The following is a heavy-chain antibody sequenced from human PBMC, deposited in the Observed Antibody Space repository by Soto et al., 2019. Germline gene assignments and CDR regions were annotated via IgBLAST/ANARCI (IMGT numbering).Heavy chain of an antibody. J-gene: IGHJ5*02. CDR2: INAGNGNT. CDR1: GYTFTSYA. Sequence: GASVKVSCKASGYTFTSYAMHWVRQAPGQRLEWMGWINAGNGNTKYSQKFQGRVTITRDTSASTAYMELSSLGSEDTAVYYCAVAVAPLSWFDPWGQGTLVTVSS. CDR3: AVAVAPLSWFDP. V-gene: IGHV1-3*01. D-gene: IGHD6-19*01.